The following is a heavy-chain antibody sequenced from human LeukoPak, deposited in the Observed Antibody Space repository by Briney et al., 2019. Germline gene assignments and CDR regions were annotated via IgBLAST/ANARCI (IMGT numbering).Heavy chain of an antibody. CDR1: VGSISSSSYY. J-gene: IGHJ3*02. D-gene: IGHD6-19*01. CDR3: ARGVAGGAFDI. Sequence: SETLSLTCTVSVGSISSSSYYWGWVRKPPGKGLEWIGRIYTSGSTKYNPSLKSRVTISVDTSKNQFSLKLSSVTAADTAVYYCARGVAGGAFDIWGQGTMVTVSS. V-gene: IGHV4-39*07. CDR2: IYTSGST.